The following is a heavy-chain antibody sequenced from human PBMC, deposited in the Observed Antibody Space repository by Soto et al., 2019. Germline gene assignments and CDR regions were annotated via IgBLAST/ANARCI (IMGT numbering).Heavy chain of an antibody. V-gene: IGHV4-59*01. CDR2: IYYSGST. D-gene: IGHD3-3*01. Sequence: SETLSLTCTVSGGSISSYYWSWIRQPPGKGLEWIGYIYYSGSTNYNPSLKSRVTISVDTSKNQFSLKLSSVTAADTAVYYCARDYDFWSGYHPPGWFDPWGQGTLVTVSS. CDR3: ARDYDFWSGYHPPGWFDP. CDR1: GGSISSYY. J-gene: IGHJ5*02.